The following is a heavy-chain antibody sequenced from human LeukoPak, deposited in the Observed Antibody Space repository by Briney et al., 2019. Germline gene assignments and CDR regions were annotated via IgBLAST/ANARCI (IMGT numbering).Heavy chain of an antibody. V-gene: IGHV4-61*02. CDR3: ARGEEVITESLHY. J-gene: IGHJ4*02. CDR1: GDSISSGSYC. CDR2: IYTSGST. Sequence: SSQTLSLTCTVSGDSISSGSYCWSWIRQPAGKGLEWVGRIYTSGSTNYNPSLKSRVTISVDTTKNQFSLKLTSATAAATALYYCARGEEVITESLHYWGQGTLVTVST. D-gene: IGHD3-22*01.